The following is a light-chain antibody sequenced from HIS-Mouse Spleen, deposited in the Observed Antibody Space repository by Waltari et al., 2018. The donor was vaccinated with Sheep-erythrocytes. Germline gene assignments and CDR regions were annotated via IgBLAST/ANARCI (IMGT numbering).Light chain of an antibody. CDR1: SRDVGRYNY. CDR3: CSYAGSYNHV. J-gene: IGLJ1*01. CDR2: EVS. V-gene: IGLV2-8*01. Sequence: SALTQPPSASGSPGQSVTISCTGPSRDVGRYNYVSWYQQHPGKAPKLMIYEVSKRPSGVPDRFSGSKSGNTASLTISGLQAEDEADYYCCSYAGSYNHVFATGTKVTVL.